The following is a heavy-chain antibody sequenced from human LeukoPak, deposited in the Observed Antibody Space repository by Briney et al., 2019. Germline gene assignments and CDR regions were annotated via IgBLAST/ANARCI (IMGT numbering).Heavy chain of an antibody. J-gene: IGHJ3*02. CDR3: ASASLNIYAFDI. D-gene: IGHD2/OR15-2a*01. V-gene: IGHV4-59*01. Sequence: KSSETLSLTCTVSPGSISSYYWSWIRQPPGKGLEWIGYIYYSGSTKYKPSLKSRATILVYTSKNQFSLKLSSVTSADTAVYYCASASLNIYAFDIWGQGTMVTVSS. CDR1: PGSISSYY. CDR2: IYYSGST.